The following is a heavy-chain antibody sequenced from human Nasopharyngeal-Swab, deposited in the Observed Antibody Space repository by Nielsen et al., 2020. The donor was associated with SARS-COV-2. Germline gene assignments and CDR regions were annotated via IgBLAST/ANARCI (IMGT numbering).Heavy chain of an antibody. D-gene: IGHD1-26*01. J-gene: IGHJ2*01. Sequence: GSLRLSCAVYGGSFSGYYWSWIHQPPGKGLEWIGEINHSGSTNYNPSLKSRVTISVDTSKNQFSLKLSSVTAADTAVYYCARGLYSGSHEYFDLWGRGTLVTVSS. V-gene: IGHV4-34*01. CDR3: ARGLYSGSHEYFDL. CDR1: GGSFSGYY. CDR2: INHSGST.